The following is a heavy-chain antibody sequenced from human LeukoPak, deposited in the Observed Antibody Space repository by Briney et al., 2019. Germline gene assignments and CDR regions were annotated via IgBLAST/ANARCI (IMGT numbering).Heavy chain of an antibody. CDR3: ARGPEYGWGCYCVYNWFDP. V-gene: IGHV1-46*01. CDR1: GYTFTSYY. D-gene: IGHD3-10*01. CDR2: INPSGGST. Sequence: AAVKVTRKASGYTFTSYYMHWLLQPPAQGLAWMGIINPSGGSTNRAHKFQGRGTITSDRSTTTVYMELNSQSPNDTAASYCARGPEYGWGCYCVYNWFDPWGQGTLVTVCS. J-gene: IGHJ5*02.